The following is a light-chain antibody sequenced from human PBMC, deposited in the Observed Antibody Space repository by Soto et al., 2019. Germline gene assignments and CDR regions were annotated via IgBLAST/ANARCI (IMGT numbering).Light chain of an antibody. V-gene: IGLV1-40*01. Sequence: QSVLTQPPSVSGAPGQRVTISCTGSSSNIGAGYDVHWYQQLPGTAPKLLIYGNSNRPSGVPDRFSGSKSGTSACLAIAGLQAEDDADYDCQSYDSGLSGSKFGGGTALTVL. CDR2: GNS. CDR1: SSNIGAGYD. CDR3: QSYDSGLSGSK. J-gene: IGLJ2*01.